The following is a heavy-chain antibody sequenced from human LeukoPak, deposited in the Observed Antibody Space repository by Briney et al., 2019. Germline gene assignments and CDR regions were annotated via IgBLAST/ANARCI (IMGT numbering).Heavy chain of an antibody. J-gene: IGHJ4*02. CDR1: GDSVSSNSSA. D-gene: IGHD6-13*01. V-gene: IGHV6-1*01. CDR2: TYYRSKWYN. Sequence: SQTLSLTCAISGDSVSSNSSAWNWIRQSPSRGLEWLGRTYYRSKWYNDYAISVRSRITINPDTSKNHFSLQLISVTPEDTAVYYCARGWEPYSRSLDSWGQGTLVTVSS. CDR3: ARGWEPYSRSLDS.